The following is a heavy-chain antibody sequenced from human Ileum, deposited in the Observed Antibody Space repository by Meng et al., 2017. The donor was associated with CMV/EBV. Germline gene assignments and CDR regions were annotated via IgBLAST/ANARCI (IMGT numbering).Heavy chain of an antibody. D-gene: IGHD2-21*02. J-gene: IGHJ4*02. V-gene: IGHV3-30*18. CDR2: ISYDGSYI. Sequence: AASGFTFSSFGMHWVRQAPGKGLEWVAGISYDGSYIRYADSVRGRFTISRDNSKSTLFLQMNSLRPEDTAVYYSTKYCGGDCYRGNDWGQGTLVTVSS. CDR1: GFTFSSFG. CDR3: TKYCGGDCYRGND.